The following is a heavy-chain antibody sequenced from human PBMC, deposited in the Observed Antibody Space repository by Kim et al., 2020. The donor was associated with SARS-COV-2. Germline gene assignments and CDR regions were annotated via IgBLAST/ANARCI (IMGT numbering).Heavy chain of an antibody. J-gene: IGHJ4*02. D-gene: IGHD3-16*01. CDR3: ARDGGSPFDY. CDR2: YN. V-gene: IGHV6-1*01. Sequence: YNEYAGSVKSRITINPDTTKNQFSLQLNSVTAEDTAVYYCARDGGSPFDYWGQGTLVTVSS.